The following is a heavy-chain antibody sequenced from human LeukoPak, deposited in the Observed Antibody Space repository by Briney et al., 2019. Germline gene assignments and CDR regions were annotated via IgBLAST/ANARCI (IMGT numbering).Heavy chain of an antibody. CDR1: GGSFSGYY. V-gene: IGHV4-34*01. Sequence: SETLSLTCAVYGGSFSGYYWSWIRQPPGKGLEWIGEINHRGSTNYNPSLKSRVTISVDTSKNQFSLKLSSVTAADTAVYYCARVLFRYCSSTSCYRLASNWFDPWGQGTLVTVSS. D-gene: IGHD2-2*02. CDR2: INHRGST. CDR3: ARVLFRYCSSTSCYRLASNWFDP. J-gene: IGHJ5*02.